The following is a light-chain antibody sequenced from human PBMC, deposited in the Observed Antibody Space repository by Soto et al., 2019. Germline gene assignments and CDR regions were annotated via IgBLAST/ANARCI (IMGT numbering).Light chain of an antibody. J-gene: IGLJ2*01. V-gene: IGLV8-61*01. Sequence: QTVVTQERSFSVSPGGAVTLTGGFSSGSVSTSYYPSWYQQTPGQAPRTLIYSTNTRSSGVPDRFSGSILGNKAALTITGAQADYESDYYCVLYMGSGISVFGGGAKLTVL. CDR2: STN. CDR3: VLYMGSGISV. CDR1: SGSVSTSYY.